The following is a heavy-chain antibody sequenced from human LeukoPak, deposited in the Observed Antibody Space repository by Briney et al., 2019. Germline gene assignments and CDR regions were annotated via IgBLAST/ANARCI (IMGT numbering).Heavy chain of an antibody. Sequence: GSLRLSCAAPGIPFSSFGMHRLRQAPGKGLEWVAFIWYDGSNKYYADSVKGRFTISRDNSKNTPYLQMNSLTAEDTAVYYCARDGTVTAGPFDPWGGGTLVTVSS. CDR1: GIPFSSFG. V-gene: IGHV3-33*01. CDR2: IWYDGSNK. CDR3: ARDGTVTAGPFDP. D-gene: IGHD4-17*01. J-gene: IGHJ5*02.